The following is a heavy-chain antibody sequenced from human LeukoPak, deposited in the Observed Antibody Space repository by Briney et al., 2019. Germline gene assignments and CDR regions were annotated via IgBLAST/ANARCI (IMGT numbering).Heavy chain of an antibody. D-gene: IGHD2-15*01. CDR2: VSHSGST. Sequence: SETLSLTCAAYGGSFSGYYWSWIRQPPGKGLEWIGEVSHSGSTNYNPSLKSRVTISVDTSKNQLTLKLSSVTAADTAVYYCARGGSRIVVVVAARKPHYFDYWGQGTLVTVSS. V-gene: IGHV4-34*01. J-gene: IGHJ4*02. CDR3: ARGGSRIVVVVAARKPHYFDY. CDR1: GGSFSGYY.